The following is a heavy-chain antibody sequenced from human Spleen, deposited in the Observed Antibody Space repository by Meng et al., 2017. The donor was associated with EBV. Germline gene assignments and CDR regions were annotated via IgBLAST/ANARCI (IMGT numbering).Heavy chain of an antibody. CDR2: IVPIVAKS. CDR1: GGTFRSDA. V-gene: IGHV1-69*01. CDR3: ARHPGEYYSDTSGFETYFDS. D-gene: IGHD3-22*01. Sequence: VRLWPPGAKVNTPGVSVKVACTTSGGTFRSDAVSWVRQSPGQGLEWMGAIVPIVAKSNYAERFHDRVIISADEFTSTAYLELSSLTFEDTAVYYCARHPGEYYSDTSGFETYFDSWGQGTLVTVSS. J-gene: IGHJ4*02.